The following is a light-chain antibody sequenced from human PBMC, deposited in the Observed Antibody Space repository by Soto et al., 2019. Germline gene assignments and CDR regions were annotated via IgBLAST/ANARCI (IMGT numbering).Light chain of an antibody. CDR3: QQYDTSPPT. Sequence: EIVLTQSPGTLSLSPRERATLSCRASQTIASRYLAWYQHQPGQAPRLLIYRTFARAPGIPDRFSGGGSGTDFTLTISRLEREDFAVYYCQQYDTSPPTFGQGTRRRLN. CDR2: RTF. J-gene: IGKJ5*01. CDR1: QTIASRY. V-gene: IGKV3-20*01.